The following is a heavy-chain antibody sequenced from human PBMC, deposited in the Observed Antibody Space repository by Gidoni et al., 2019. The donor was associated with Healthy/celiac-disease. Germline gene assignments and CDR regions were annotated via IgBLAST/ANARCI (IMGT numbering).Heavy chain of an antibody. J-gene: IGHJ3*02. Sequence: QLQLQESGPGLVKPSETLSLTCTVSGGSISSSSYYWGWISQPPGKGLEWIGSIYYSGSTYYNPSLKSRVTISVDTSKNQFSLKLSSVTAADTAVYYCAREYSGYDLVWYYAFDIWGQGTMVTVSS. D-gene: IGHD5-12*01. CDR1: GGSISSSSYY. CDR2: IYYSGST. V-gene: IGHV4-39*02. CDR3: AREYSGYDLVWYYAFDI.